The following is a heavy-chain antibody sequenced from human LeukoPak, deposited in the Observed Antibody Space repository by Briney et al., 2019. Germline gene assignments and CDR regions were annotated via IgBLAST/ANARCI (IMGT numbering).Heavy chain of an antibody. CDR2: INPSGGST. V-gene: IGHV1-46*01. D-gene: IGHD1-26*01. Sequence: GASVKVSCKASGYTFTSYYMHWVRQAPGQGLEWMGIINPSGGSTSYAQKFQGRVTMTRDTSTSTVYMELSSLRSEDTAVYYCARPARVGATYHPWGYWGQGTLVTVSS. CDR1: GYTFTSYY. J-gene: IGHJ4*02. CDR3: ARPARVGATYHPWGY.